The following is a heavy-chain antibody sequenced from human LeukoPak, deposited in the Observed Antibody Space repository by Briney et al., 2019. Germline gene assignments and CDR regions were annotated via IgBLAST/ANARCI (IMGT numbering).Heavy chain of an antibody. CDR2: ISSSSSYI. D-gene: IGHD3-22*01. CDR3: ASLYSGYYYDSSGYQRTPNAFDI. CDR1: GFTFGNFW. V-gene: IGHV3-21*01. J-gene: IGHJ3*02. Sequence: GGSLRLSCAASGFTFGNFWMHWVRQAPGKGLEWVSSISSSSSYIYYADSVKGRFTISRDNAKNSLYLQMNSLRAEDTAVYYCASLYSGYYYDSSGYQRTPNAFDIWGQGTMVTVSS.